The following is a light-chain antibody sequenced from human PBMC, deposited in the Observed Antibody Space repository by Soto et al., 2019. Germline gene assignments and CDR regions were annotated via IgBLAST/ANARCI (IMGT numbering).Light chain of an antibody. CDR2: GNS. V-gene: IGLV1-40*01. CDR1: SSNIGAGYD. CDR3: QSYDSSLSGYV. Sequence: QSVLTQPPSGSGAPGQRVTISCTGSSSNIGAGYDVHWYQQRPGTGPKLLIYGNSNRPSGVPDRFSASKSGTSASLAITGLQAEDEADYSCQSYDSSLSGYVFGPSTKITVL. J-gene: IGLJ1*01.